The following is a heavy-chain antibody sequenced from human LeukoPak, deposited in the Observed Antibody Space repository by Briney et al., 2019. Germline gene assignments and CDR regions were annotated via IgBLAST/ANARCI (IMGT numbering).Heavy chain of an antibody. Sequence: GGSLRLSCAASGFTFSSYAMSWVRQAPGKGLEWVSAISGSGGSTYYADSVKGRFTISRDNSKNTLYLQMNSLRAEDTAVYYCTKDRGVYSSGWYNNWGQGTLVTVSS. J-gene: IGHJ4*02. CDR2: ISGSGGST. V-gene: IGHV3-23*01. D-gene: IGHD6-19*01. CDR3: TKDRGVYSSGWYNN. CDR1: GFTFSSYA.